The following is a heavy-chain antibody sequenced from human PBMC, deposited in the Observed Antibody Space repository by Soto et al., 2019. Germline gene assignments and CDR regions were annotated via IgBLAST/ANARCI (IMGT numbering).Heavy chain of an antibody. J-gene: IGHJ4*02. Sequence: SETLSLTCTVSGGSIGTYYWSWIPQPPGKGLEWIGYIYYRGNTDYNPSLKSRVTISLDTPKNQFSLKLSSVTAADTAVYYCARHPGYYDILTGYTTYYFDYWGQGILVT. CDR2: IYYRGNT. V-gene: IGHV4-59*08. CDR1: GGSIGTYY. CDR3: ARHPGYYDILTGYTTYYFDY. D-gene: IGHD3-9*01.